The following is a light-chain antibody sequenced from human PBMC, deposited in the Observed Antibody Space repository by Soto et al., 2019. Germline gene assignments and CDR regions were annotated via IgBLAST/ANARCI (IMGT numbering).Light chain of an antibody. CDR3: QHYNSYSEA. V-gene: IGKV3-15*01. CDR1: QSVSSN. CDR2: GAS. Sequence: EIVLTQSPATLSVSPGARAPPSCRAGQSVSSNLAWYQQEPGQAPKLPIYGASTRATGIPARFSGSGSGTEFTLTISSLQPDEFATYYCQHYNSYSEAVGQGTKV. J-gene: IGKJ1*01.